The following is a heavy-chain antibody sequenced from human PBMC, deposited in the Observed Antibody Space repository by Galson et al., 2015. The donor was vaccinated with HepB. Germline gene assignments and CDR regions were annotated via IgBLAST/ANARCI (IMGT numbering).Heavy chain of an antibody. J-gene: IGHJ6*03. Sequence: SVKVSCKASGYTFIGFYLHWVRQAPGQGLEWMGWINPNSGDTNYAQVYQGRVTMTRDTSISTAYIELSSLRSDDAAVYYCARGVGGPTTLYYFMDVWGQGTTVTVSS. V-gene: IGHV1-2*02. CDR1: GYTFIGFY. D-gene: IGHD1-14*01. CDR2: INPNSGDT. CDR3: ARGVGGPTTLYYFMDV.